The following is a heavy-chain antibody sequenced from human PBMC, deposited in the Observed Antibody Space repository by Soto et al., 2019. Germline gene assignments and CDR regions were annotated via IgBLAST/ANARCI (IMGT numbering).Heavy chain of an antibody. V-gene: IGHV3-23*01. J-gene: IGHJ4*02. CDR3: AKEIELLLWFGEVVVY. Sequence: GGSLRLSCAASGFTFSSYAMSWVRQAPGKGLEWVSAISGSGGSTYYADSVKGRFTISRDNSKNTLYLQMNSLRAEDTAVYYCAKEIELLLWFGEVVVYWGQGTLVTVSS. CDR2: ISGSGGST. D-gene: IGHD3-10*01. CDR1: GFTFSSYA.